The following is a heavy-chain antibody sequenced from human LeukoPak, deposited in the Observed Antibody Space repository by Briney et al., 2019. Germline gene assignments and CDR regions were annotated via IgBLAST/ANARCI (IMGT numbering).Heavy chain of an antibody. CDR3: AREGAVAARARYFDY. J-gene: IGHJ4*02. CDR1: GLTFSSYW. CDR2: INSDGSNT. V-gene: IGHV3-74*01. Sequence: GGSLRLSCAASGLTFSSYWMHWVRQAPGKGLVWVSRINSDGSNTNYADSVKGRFTISRDNAKNTLYLQMNSLRAEDTAVYYCAREGAVAARARYFDYWGQGTLVTVSS. D-gene: IGHD6-19*01.